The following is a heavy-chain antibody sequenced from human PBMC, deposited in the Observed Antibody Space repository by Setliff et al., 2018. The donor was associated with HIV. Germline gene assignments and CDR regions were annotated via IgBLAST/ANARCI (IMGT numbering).Heavy chain of an antibody. J-gene: IGHJ4*02. CDR1: GGSISSYY. CDR3: ARSRVRGVIIKGY. CDR2: IYYSGST. V-gene: IGHV4-59*08. Sequence: PSETLSLTCTVSGGSISSYYWSWIRQPPGKGLEWIGYIYYSGSTNYNPSLKSRVTISVDTSKNQFSLKLSSVTAADTAVYYCARSRVRGVIIKGYWGQGTPVTVSS. D-gene: IGHD3-10*01.